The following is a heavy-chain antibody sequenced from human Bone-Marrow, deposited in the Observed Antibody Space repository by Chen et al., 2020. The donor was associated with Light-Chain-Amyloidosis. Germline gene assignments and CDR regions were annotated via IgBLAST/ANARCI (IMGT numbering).Heavy chain of an antibody. V-gene: IGHV3-23*01. CDR1: GFTFSSYG. D-gene: IGHD6-19*01. J-gene: IGHJ4*02. CDR2: ISGSGGST. CDR3: AKDIRYSSGWYYFDY. Sequence: GGGVVQPGGSLRLSCAASGFTFSSYGMHWVRQAPGKGLEWVSAISGSGGSTYYADSVKGRFTISRDNSKNTLYLQMNSLRAEDTAVYYCAKDIRYSSGWYYFDYWGQGTLVTVSS.